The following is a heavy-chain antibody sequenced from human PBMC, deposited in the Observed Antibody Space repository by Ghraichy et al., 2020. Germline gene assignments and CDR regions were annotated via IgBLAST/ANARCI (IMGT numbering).Heavy chain of an antibody. Sequence: GGSLRLSCAASGFTFRGHAIHWVRQAPGKGLEWVAVISYDGTNKDYTDSVKGRFTISRDNSKNTLYLEMNSLRIEDTAVYYFARVPRGDCRGSSCYSFDYWGQGTLVTVSS. CDR1: GFTFRGHA. CDR2: ISYDGTNK. CDR3: ARVPRGDCRGSSCYSFDY. D-gene: IGHD2-15*01. J-gene: IGHJ4*02. V-gene: IGHV3-30-3*01.